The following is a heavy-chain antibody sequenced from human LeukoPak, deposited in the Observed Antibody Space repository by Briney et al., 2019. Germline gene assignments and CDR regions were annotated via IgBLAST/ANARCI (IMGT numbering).Heavy chain of an antibody. J-gene: IGHJ3*02. CDR2: ISYDGGKK. CDR3: AKGRQQWWTFDALDI. CDR1: GFTFSSYG. V-gene: IGHV3-30*18. D-gene: IGHD5-18*01. Sequence: PGRSLTLSCSASGFTFSSYGMHWVRPAPAKGLEWVALISYDGGKKYYADSVKGRFTISRDNSKNTLYLQMNSLIPDDTAVYYCAKGRQQWWTFDALDIWGQGTMVTVSS.